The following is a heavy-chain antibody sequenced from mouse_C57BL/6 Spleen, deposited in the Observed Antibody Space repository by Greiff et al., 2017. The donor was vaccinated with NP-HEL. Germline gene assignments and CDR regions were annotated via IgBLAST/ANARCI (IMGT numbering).Heavy chain of an antibody. D-gene: IGHD2-1*01. J-gene: IGHJ4*01. V-gene: IGHV5-16*01. Sequence: EVKLLESEGGLVQPGSSMKLSCTASGFTFSDYYMAWVRQVPEKGLEWVANINYDGSSTYYLDSLKSRFTISRDNAKNILYLQMSSLWSEDTATYYCERVGNSYAMDYWGQGTSDTVSS. CDR2: INYDGSST. CDR3: ERVGNSYAMDY. CDR1: GFTFSDYY.